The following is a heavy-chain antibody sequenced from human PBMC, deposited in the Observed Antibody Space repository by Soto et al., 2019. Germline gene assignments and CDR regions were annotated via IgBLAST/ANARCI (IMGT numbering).Heavy chain of an antibody. Sequence: PGESLKISCMGSGYKVSTWHNFTSYWIAWVRQMPGEGLEWMGIIYPGDSDTRYSPSFQGQVTISADKSINSVYLQWSSLKASDTATYYCARTISSGYYYYYGMDVWGQGTTVTVSS. CDR2: IYPGDSDT. J-gene: IGHJ6*02. CDR1: GYKVSTWHNFTSYW. V-gene: IGHV5-51*01. CDR3: ARTISSGYYYYYGMDV. D-gene: IGHD3-9*01.